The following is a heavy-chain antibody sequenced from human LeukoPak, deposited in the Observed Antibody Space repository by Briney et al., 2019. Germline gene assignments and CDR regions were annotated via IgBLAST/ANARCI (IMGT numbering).Heavy chain of an antibody. D-gene: IGHD3-10*01. V-gene: IGHV1-18*01. J-gene: IGHJ3*02. CDR3: AASYYYGSGSYYIGAFDI. CDR2: ISAYNGST. Sequence: ASVKVSCKASGYTFTSYGISWVRQAPGQGLEWMGWISAYNGSTNYAQKLQGRVTMTTDTSTSTAYMELRSLRSDDTAVYYCAASYYYGSGSYYIGAFDIWGQGTMVTVSS. CDR1: GYTFTSYG.